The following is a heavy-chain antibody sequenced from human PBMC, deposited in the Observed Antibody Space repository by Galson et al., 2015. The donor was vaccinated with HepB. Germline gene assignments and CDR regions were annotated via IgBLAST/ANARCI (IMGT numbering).Heavy chain of an antibody. CDR3: AHSSFSARDYRFALGF. D-gene: IGHD4-11*01. CDR1: GFSLTTSAVG. V-gene: IGHV2-5*02. J-gene: IGHJ4*02. Sequence: PALVKPTQTLTLTCTFSGFSLTTSAVGVGWIRQPPGKALEWLALIYWDDGKRYSPSLNSRLTITKDTSKNQVVLTMTNMDPVDTATYYCAHSSFSARDYRFALGFWGQGTLVTVSS. CDR2: IYWDDGK.